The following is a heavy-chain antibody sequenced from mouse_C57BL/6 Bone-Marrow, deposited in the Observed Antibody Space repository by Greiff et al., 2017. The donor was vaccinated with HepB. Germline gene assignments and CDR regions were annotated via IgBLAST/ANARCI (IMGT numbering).Heavy chain of an antibody. Sequence: EVKLQESGPGLVKPSQSLSLTCSVTGYSITSGYYWNWIRQFPENKQEWMGYISYDGSNNYNPSLKNRISITRDTSKNQFFLTLNSVTTEDTATYYCAITTVVATDYWGQGPSVTVSS. CDR2: ISYDGSN. CDR1: GYSITSGYY. CDR3: AITTVVATDY. V-gene: IGHV3-6*01. J-gene: IGHJ4*01. D-gene: IGHD1-1*01.